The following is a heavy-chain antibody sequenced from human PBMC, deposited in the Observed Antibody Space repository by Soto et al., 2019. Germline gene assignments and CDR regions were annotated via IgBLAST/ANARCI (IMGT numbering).Heavy chain of an antibody. D-gene: IGHD3-10*01. CDR2: VSPPFRTS. CDR3: ARVLYYGSGSYSPYGMDV. Sequence: QAQLVQSGAEVKKPESSVKVSCKTSGVSFNNNGIGWVRQAPGHGLEWMGGVSPPFRTSNYARKFQGRISITADASTGTVNMELSSLTSEDTAQYYCARVLYYGSGSYSPYGMDVWGQGTTVTVSS. CDR1: GVSFNNNG. V-gene: IGHV1-69*01. J-gene: IGHJ6*02.